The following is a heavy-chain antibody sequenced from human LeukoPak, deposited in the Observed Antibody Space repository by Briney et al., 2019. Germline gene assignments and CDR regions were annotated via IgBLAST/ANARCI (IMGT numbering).Heavy chain of an antibody. Sequence: PGGSLRLSCAASGFTVSSNYMSWVRQAPGKGLEWVSVIYSGGSTYYADSVKGRFTISRDNAKNSLYLQMNSLRAEDTAVYYCARDWGYSSSWHDAFDIWGQGTMVTVSS. D-gene: IGHD6-13*01. CDR2: IYSGGST. CDR3: ARDWGYSSSWHDAFDI. CDR1: GFTVSSNY. J-gene: IGHJ3*02. V-gene: IGHV3-53*01.